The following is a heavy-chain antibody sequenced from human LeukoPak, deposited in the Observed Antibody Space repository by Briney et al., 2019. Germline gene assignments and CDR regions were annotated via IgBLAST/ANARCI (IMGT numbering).Heavy chain of an antibody. J-gene: IGHJ4*02. D-gene: IGHD3-16*01. CDR2: ISSSASTL. Sequence: QPGGSLRLSCAASGFTFSYYSMNWVRQAPGKGLEWVSYISSSASTLYYADSVKGRVTISRDNAKNSLYLQMNSLRDEDTAVYYCARGTSLMDYWGQGILVTISS. V-gene: IGHV3-48*02. CDR1: GFTFSYYS. CDR3: ARGTSLMDY.